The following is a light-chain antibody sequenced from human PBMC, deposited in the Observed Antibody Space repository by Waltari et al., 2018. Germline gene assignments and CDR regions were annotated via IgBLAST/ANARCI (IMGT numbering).Light chain of an antibody. J-gene: IGLJ3*02. CDR1: SLRSYY. V-gene: IGLV3-19*01. Sequence: SSELTQDPAVSVALGQTVSIPCPGDSLRSYYASWYQQRPGQAPILILYGQDNRPSGIPDRFSGSTSGNTASLTITGAQAEDEADYYCLSRDTTSTRVFGGGTRLTV. CDR3: LSRDTTSTRV. CDR2: GQD.